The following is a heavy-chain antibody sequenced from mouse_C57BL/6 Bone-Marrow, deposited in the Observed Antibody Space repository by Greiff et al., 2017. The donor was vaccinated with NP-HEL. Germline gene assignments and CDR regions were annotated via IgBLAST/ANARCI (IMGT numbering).Heavy chain of an antibody. Sequence: EVKVVESGGGLVQPGGSLSLSCAASGFTFTDYYMSWVRQPPGKALEWLGFIRNKANGYTTEYSASVKGRFTISRDNSQSILYLQMNALRAEDSATYYCASTKGSQYAMDYWGQGTSVTVSS. CDR1: GFTFTDYY. J-gene: IGHJ4*01. V-gene: IGHV7-3*01. CDR2: IRNKANGYTT. CDR3: ASTKGSQYAMDY. D-gene: IGHD3-3*01.